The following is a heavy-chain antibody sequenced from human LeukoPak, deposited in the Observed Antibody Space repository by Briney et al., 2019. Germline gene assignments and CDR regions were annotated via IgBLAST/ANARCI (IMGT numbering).Heavy chain of an antibody. CDR2: ISAHNGNT. Sequence: ASVKVSCKASGYTFTSYGISWVRQAPGQGLEWMGWISAHNGNTNYAQKLQGRVTMTTDTSTSTAYMELRSLRSDDTAVYYCARDLGYCSSTSCYDFDYWGQGTLVTVSS. CDR3: ARDLGYCSSTSCYDFDY. CDR1: GYTFTSYG. D-gene: IGHD2-2*01. J-gene: IGHJ4*02. V-gene: IGHV1-18*01.